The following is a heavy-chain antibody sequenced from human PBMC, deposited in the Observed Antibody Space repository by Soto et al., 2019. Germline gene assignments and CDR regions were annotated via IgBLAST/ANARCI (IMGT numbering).Heavy chain of an antibody. CDR3: AKVSSGVTGAFDI. Sequence: GGSLRLSCAASGFTFDDYAMHWVRQAPGKGLEWVSGISWNSGSIGYADSVKGRFTISRDNAKNSLYLQMNSLRAEDTALYYCAKVSSGVTGAFDIWGQGTMVTVSS. J-gene: IGHJ3*02. CDR2: ISWNSGSI. D-gene: IGHD2-21*02. V-gene: IGHV3-9*01. CDR1: GFTFDDYA.